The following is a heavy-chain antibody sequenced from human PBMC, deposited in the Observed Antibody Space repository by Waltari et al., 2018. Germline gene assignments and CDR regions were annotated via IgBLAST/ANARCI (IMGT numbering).Heavy chain of an antibody. J-gene: IGHJ1*01. Sequence: QVELQQWGAGLLRPSETLSLTCAVYGVSLSAYYWTWIRQPLGKGLEWIGENNLGEVTYYNPSLEGRVTILLDKSKNQFSLHLVSVTAADTARYYCVTDPRDKWVGRYSGEFFHHWGPGTLVTVSS. CDR1: GVSLSAYY. CDR3: VTDPRDKWVGRYSGEFFHH. D-gene: IGHD6-19*01. CDR2: NNLGEVT. V-gene: IGHV4-34*02.